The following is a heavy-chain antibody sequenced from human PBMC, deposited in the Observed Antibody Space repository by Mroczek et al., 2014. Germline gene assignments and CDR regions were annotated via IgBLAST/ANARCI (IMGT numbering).Heavy chain of an antibody. D-gene: IGHD3-16*01. CDR3: ARGDLSYVWFDY. CDR2: INHSGST. V-gene: IGHV4-34*01. J-gene: IGHJ4*02. Sequence: QVQLQQWGAGLLKPSETLSLTCAVYGGSFSGYYWSWIRQPPGKGLEWIGEINHSGSTNYNPSLKSRVTISVDTSKNQFSLKLSSVTAADTAVYYCARGDLSYVWFDYWGQGTLVTVSS. CDR1: GGSFSGYY.